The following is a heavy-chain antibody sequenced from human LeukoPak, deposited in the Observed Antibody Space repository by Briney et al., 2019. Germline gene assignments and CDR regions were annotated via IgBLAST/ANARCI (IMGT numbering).Heavy chain of an antibody. CDR2: INRRGHT. V-gene: IGHV3-43*01. Sequence: QPGGSLRLSCAASGFTFDRFTIHWVRQTPGEGLEWVSLINRRGHTFYADSVRGRFTISRDNAKNSLYLQMNSLRAEDTALYYCARSRHSYDSSGFPHYWGQGTLVTVSS. CDR1: GFTFDRFT. CDR3: ARSRHSYDSSGFPHY. J-gene: IGHJ4*02. D-gene: IGHD3-22*01.